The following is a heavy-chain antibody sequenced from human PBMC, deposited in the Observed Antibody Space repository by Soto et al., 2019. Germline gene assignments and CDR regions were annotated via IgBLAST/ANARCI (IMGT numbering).Heavy chain of an antibody. CDR1: GGSVSSGSYY. V-gene: IGHV4-61*01. D-gene: IGHD3-3*01. CDR3: ASATYYDFWSGYYRLDY. CDR2: IYYSGST. Sequence: SETLSLTCTVSGGSVSSGSYYWNWIRQPPGKGLEWIGYIYYSGSTNYNPSLKSRVTISVDTSKNQFSLKLSSVTAADTAVYYCASATYYDFWSGYYRLDYWGQGTLVTVSS. J-gene: IGHJ4*02.